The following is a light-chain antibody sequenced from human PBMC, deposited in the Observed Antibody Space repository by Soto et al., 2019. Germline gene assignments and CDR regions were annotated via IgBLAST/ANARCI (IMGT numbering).Light chain of an antibody. CDR2: DAS. V-gene: IGKV1-5*01. CDR3: QEYSSYSRT. J-gene: IGKJ1*01. CDR1: QSISSW. Sequence: DIQMTQSPSTLSASVGDRVTITCRASQSISSWLAWYQQKPGKAPKLLIYDASNLERGVPSRFSGSGSGTEFTLTISSLQPDDFATYYCQEYSSYSRTFGQGTKVEIK.